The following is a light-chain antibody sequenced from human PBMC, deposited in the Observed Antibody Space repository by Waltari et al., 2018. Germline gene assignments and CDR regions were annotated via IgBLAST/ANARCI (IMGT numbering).Light chain of an antibody. CDR2: DVS. CDR1: SSALRGYNH. V-gene: IGLV2-14*01. Sequence: QSALTQPASVSGSPGQSITLSCTGTSSALRGYNHFSLYQQHPGKAPKLMTYDVSNRPSGVSNRFSGSKSGNTASLTISGLQAEDEADYYCSSYTSSSTLYVFGTGTKVTVL. CDR3: SSYTSSSTLYV. J-gene: IGLJ1*01.